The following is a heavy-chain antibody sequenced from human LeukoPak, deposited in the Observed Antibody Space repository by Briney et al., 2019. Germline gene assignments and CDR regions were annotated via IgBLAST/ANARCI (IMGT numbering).Heavy chain of an antibody. J-gene: IGHJ4*02. Sequence: SETLSLTCTVSGGSISSYYWSWIRQPAGKGLEWIGRIYTSGSTNYSPSLQSRVSISLDTSKNQLSLKLSSVTGADTAMYYCALYGSGDYFHYWGQGTLVTVSS. CDR1: GGSISSYY. CDR2: IYTSGST. CDR3: ALYGSGDYFHY. V-gene: IGHV4-4*07. D-gene: IGHD3-10*01.